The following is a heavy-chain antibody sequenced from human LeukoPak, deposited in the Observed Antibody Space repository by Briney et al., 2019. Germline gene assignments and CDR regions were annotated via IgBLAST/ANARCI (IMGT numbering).Heavy chain of an antibody. V-gene: IGHV3-21*01. CDR2: ISSSSSYI. CDR1: GGSISSSN. CDR3: ARDRGKRGYSGYEDY. Sequence: ETLSLTCTVSGGSISSSNYYWGWIRQPPGKGLEWVSSISSSSSYIYYADSVKGRFTISRDNAKNSLYLQMNSLRAEDTAVYYCARDRGKRGYSGYEDYWGQGTLVTVSS. D-gene: IGHD5-12*01. J-gene: IGHJ4*02.